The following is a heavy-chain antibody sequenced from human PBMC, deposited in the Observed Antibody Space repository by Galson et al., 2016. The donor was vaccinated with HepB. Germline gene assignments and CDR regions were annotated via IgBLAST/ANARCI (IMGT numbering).Heavy chain of an antibody. CDR2: ISYDGSNI. J-gene: IGHJ4*02. D-gene: IGHD3-3*01. Sequence: SLRLSCAGSGFTFSSYPMHWIRQAPGKGLDWVAFISYDGSNIQYADSVKGRFTVSRDNSRSTLFPQMNSLLPQDTAVYYCARGGPYSYYDFWSGYHPNTLDYWGQGTLVTVSS. CDR3: ARGGPYSYYDFWSGYHPNTLDY. V-gene: IGHV3-30-3*01. CDR1: GFTFSSYP.